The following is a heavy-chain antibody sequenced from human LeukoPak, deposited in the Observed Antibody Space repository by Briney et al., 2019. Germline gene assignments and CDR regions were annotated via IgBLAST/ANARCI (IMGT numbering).Heavy chain of an antibody. D-gene: IGHD2-21*02. J-gene: IGHJ2*01. CDR3: AKDCDWDWYFDF. Sequence: PGGSLRLSCAASGFNFSAYGLHWVRQAPGKGLEWVAVISSDGSHKYYVDSVKGRFSISRDSSKYTVFLQMNSLREDDTAVYYCAKDCDWDWYFDFWGRGTLVTVSS. CDR1: GFNFSAYG. CDR2: ISSDGSHK. V-gene: IGHV3-30*18.